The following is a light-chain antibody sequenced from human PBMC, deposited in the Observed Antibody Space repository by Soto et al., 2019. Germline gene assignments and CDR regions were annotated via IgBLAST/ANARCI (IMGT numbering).Light chain of an antibody. CDR3: QQYGSSRTWT. CDR2: GAS. CDR1: QSVSSSY. J-gene: IGKJ1*01. Sequence: EIVLTQSPGTLSLSPGESATLSCRASQSVSSSYLGWYQQKPGQAPRLLIYGASSRATGISDRFSGSGSGTDFTLPISRLEPEDFAVYYCQQYGSSRTWTFGQGTKVEIK. V-gene: IGKV3-20*01.